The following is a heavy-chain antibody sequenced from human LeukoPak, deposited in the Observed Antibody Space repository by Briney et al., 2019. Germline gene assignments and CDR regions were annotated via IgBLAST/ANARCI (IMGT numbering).Heavy chain of an antibody. D-gene: IGHD6-19*01. J-gene: IGHJ3*02. CDR2: INSDGSRT. CDR1: GITFSTYW. Sequence: GGSLRLSCAGSGITFSTYWMHWVRHAPGKGLVGVSRINSDGSRTSYADSVKGRFTVSRDNAKNTMYLQMNSLRAEDTAVYYCARVFRVAVAGSDAFDIWGQGTMVTVSS. V-gene: IGHV3-74*01. CDR3: ARVFRVAVAGSDAFDI.